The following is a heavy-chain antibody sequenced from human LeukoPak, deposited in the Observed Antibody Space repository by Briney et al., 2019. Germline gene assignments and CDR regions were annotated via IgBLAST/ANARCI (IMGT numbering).Heavy chain of an antibody. CDR3: ARHYGP. J-gene: IGHJ5*02. CDR2: IYDSGST. D-gene: IGHD3-10*01. Sequence: SETLSLTCTVSGGSISGYYWGWIRQPPGKGLEWIGSIYDSGSTYYDPSLKSRVTISVDTSKNQFSLKLNSVTAADTAVYYCARHYGPWGQGTLVTVSS. V-gene: IGHV4-39*01. CDR1: GGSISGYY.